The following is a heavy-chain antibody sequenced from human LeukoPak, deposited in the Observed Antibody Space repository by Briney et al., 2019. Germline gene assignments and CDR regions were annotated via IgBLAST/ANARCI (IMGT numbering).Heavy chain of an antibody. Sequence: GASVKVSCKASGDTFSSYAISWVRQAPGQGLEWMGRIIPILGIANYAQKFQGRVTITADKSTSTAYMELSSLRSEDTAVYYCARATRYNWNDYYYYGMDVWGQGTTVTVSS. CDR1: GDTFSSYA. J-gene: IGHJ6*02. D-gene: IGHD1-20*01. CDR2: IIPILGIA. V-gene: IGHV1-69*04. CDR3: ARATRYNWNDYYYYGMDV.